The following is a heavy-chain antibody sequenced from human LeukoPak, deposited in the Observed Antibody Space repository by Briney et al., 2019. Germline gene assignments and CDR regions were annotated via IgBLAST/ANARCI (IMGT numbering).Heavy chain of an antibody. Sequence: GGSLRLSCAASGFTFNTYNMNWVRQAPGKGLEWVSSISSSSSYIYYADSVKGRFTISRDNAKNSLYLQMNSLRAEDTAVYYCARTDPIVGATGDWGQGTLVTVSS. J-gene: IGHJ4*02. CDR3: ARTDPIVGATGD. V-gene: IGHV3-21*01. CDR2: ISSSSSYI. CDR1: GFTFNTYN. D-gene: IGHD1-26*01.